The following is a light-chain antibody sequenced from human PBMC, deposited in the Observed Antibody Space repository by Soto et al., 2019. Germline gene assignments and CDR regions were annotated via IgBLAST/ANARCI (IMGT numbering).Light chain of an antibody. J-gene: IGLJ2*01. CDR3: QSYDSSLSEGV. Sequence: QFVLTQPTSLSGAPGQRVTISCTGSSSNIGAGYNVHWYQQLPGTAPKLLIYANNNLPSGVPDRFSGSKSGTSASLAITGLQAEDEADYYCQSYDSSLSEGVFGGGTKLTAL. V-gene: IGLV1-40*01. CDR1: SSNIGAGYN. CDR2: ANN.